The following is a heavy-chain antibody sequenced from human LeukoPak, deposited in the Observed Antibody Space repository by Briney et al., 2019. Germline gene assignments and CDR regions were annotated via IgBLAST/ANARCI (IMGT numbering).Heavy chain of an antibody. D-gene: IGHD4-23*01. V-gene: IGHV4-34*09. J-gene: IGHJ4*02. Sequence: PSETLSLTCAVYGGSFSGYYWSWIRQSPGKGLEWIGYIYYRGTTYYNPSLKSRVSISLDTSKNQVSLKLTSVTAADTAVYYCARGADYGGNSVPFDYWGQGTLVTVSS. CDR1: GGSFSGYY. CDR3: ARGADYGGNSVPFDY. CDR2: IYYRGTT.